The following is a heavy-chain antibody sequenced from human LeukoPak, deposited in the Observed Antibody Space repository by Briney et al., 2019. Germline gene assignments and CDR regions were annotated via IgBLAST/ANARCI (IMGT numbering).Heavy chain of an antibody. Sequence: GGSLRLSCAASGFTFDDYGMNWVRQVPGKGLERVSGINWNGGTTGYAAFVKGRFTISRDNAKNSLYLQMNSLRAEDTALYYCARGGVSSGYYPFDYWGPGTLVTVSS. CDR3: ARGGVSSGYYPFDY. CDR2: INWNGGTT. J-gene: IGHJ4*02. D-gene: IGHD3-22*01. V-gene: IGHV3-20*04. CDR1: GFTFDDYG.